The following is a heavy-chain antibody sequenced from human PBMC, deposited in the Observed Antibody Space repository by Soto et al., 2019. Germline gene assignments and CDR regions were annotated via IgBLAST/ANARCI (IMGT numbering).Heavy chain of an antibody. V-gene: IGHV4-59*01. Sequence: SETLSLTCTVSGGSISSYYWSWIRQPPGKGLEWIGYIYYSGSTNYNPSLKSRVTISVDTSKNQFSLKLSSVTAADTAVYYCASTVKYYDILTGYYYYYYMDVWGKGTTVTVSS. CDR3: ASTVKYYDILTGYYYYYYMDV. CDR2: IYYSGST. CDR1: GGSISSYY. J-gene: IGHJ6*03. D-gene: IGHD3-9*01.